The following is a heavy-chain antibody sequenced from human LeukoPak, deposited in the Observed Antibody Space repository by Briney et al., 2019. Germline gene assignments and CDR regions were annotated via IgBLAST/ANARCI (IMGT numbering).Heavy chain of an antibody. CDR1: GASIGTGGFY. J-gene: IGHJ6*02. Sequence: SETLSLTCTISGASIGTGGFYWTWIRQPPGEGLEWIGYIYYTGSVDYNASLKSRLTISLDTSKNQFSLKLNSVTAADTAAYYCARDHSYYFGSQTSTLDVWGQGTAVTVSS. CDR3: ARDHSYYFGSQTSTLDV. CDR2: IYYTGSV. V-gene: IGHV4-31*03. D-gene: IGHD3-10*01.